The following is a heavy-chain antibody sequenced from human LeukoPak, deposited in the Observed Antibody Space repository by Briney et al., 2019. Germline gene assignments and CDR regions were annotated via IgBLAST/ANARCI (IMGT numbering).Heavy chain of an antibody. CDR1: GFMFSNFA. V-gene: IGHV3-23*01. CDR2: IYYSGGNT. Sequence: PGGSLRLSRAASGFMFSNFAMGWVRQAPGKGLEWVSTIYYSGGNTYSADSVKGRFTISRDNAKNTLYLQMNSLRAEDTAVYYCAKDQGQAVVPRRFDNWGQGTLVTVSS. J-gene: IGHJ4*02. CDR3: AKDQGQAVVPRRFDN. D-gene: IGHD2-2*01.